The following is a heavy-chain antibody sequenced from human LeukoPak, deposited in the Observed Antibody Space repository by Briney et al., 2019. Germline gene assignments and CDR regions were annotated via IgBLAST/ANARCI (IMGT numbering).Heavy chain of an antibody. V-gene: IGHV3-74*01. CDR2: INTDGSST. D-gene: IGHD2-8*02. J-gene: IGHJ4*02. CDR3: ATYRQVLLPFES. Sequence: GGSLRLSCAASGFTFSNYWMHWVRQAPGKGLVWVSRINTDGSSTSYVDSVKGRFTISRDNAKNSLSLQMNSLRDEDTAIYYCATYRQVLLPFESWGQGTLVTVSS. CDR1: GFTFSNYW.